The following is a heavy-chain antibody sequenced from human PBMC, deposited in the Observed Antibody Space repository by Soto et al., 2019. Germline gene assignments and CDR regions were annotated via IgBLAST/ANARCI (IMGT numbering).Heavy chain of an antibody. D-gene: IGHD1-7*01. Sequence: SGGSLRLSCQASGFNFDNYGMHWVRQAPGKGLEWVAVISYDGSNKYYADSVKGRFTISRDNSKNTLSLHLNTLKPEDTAVYHCAKDRVGGTLYIPLGFWGQGTLVTVSS. J-gene: IGHJ4*02. CDR1: GFNFDNYG. CDR3: AKDRVGGTLYIPLGF. CDR2: ISYDGSNK. V-gene: IGHV3-30*18.